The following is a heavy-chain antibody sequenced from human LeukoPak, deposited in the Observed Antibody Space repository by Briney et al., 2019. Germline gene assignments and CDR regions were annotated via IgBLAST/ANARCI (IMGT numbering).Heavy chain of an antibody. V-gene: IGHV3-23*01. CDR1: GFTFSSYA. J-gene: IGHJ6*03. CDR3: AKRSVSSYMDV. CDR2: ITGTGDSA. Sequence: GGSLRLSCVASGFTFSSYAMSWVRQAPGKGLEWVSIITGTGDSAYYADSVKGRFTISRDNSKNTLYLQMNSLRAEDTAVYYCAKRSVSSYMDVWGKGTTVTVSS. D-gene: IGHD5/OR15-5a*01.